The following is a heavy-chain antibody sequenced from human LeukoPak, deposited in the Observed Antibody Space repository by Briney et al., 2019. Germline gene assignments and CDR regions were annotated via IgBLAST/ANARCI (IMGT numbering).Heavy chain of an antibody. V-gene: IGHV4-34*01. J-gene: IGHJ4*02. Sequence: SETLSLTCAVYGGSFSGYYWSWIRQPPGKGLEWIGEINHSGSTNYNPSLKSRVTISVDTSKNQFSLKLSSVAAADTAVYYCASVYDSSGYYPFWGQGTLVTVSS. CDR2: INHSGST. CDR1: GGSFSGYY. CDR3: ASVYDSSGYYPF. D-gene: IGHD3-22*01.